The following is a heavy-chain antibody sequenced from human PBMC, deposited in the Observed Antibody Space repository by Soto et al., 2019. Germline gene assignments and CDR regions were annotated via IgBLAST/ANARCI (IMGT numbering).Heavy chain of an antibody. CDR3: AKDLGYSYGTFFDY. Sequence: PGGSLRLSCAASGFTFSSHAMSWVRQAQGKGLEWVSAISGSGGSTYYADSVKGRFTISRDNSKNTLYLQMNSLRAEDTAVYYCAKDLGYSYGTFFDYWGQGTLVTVSS. V-gene: IGHV3-23*01. D-gene: IGHD5-18*01. J-gene: IGHJ4*02. CDR2: ISGSGGST. CDR1: GFTFSSHA.